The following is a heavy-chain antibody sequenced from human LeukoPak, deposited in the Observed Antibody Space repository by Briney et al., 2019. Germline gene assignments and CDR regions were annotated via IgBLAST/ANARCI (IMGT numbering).Heavy chain of an antibody. Sequence: ASLKVSCKASGYTFTSYYMHWVRQAPGQGLEWMGIINPSGGSTSYAQKFQGRVTMTRDTSTSTVYMELSSLRSEDTAVYYCAGEDCSGGSCYGYWGQGTLVTVSS. CDR1: GYTFTSYY. CDR2: INPSGGST. J-gene: IGHJ4*02. CDR3: AGEDCSGGSCYGY. V-gene: IGHV1-46*01. D-gene: IGHD2-15*01.